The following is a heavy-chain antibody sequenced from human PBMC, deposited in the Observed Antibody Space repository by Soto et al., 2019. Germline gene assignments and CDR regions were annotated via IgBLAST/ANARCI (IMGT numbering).Heavy chain of an antibody. D-gene: IGHD2-8*02. Sequence: QVQLVQSGAEVKRPESSMKVSCKPSGGTFNNYAINWVRQAPGQGLEWMGAIIPISGTTKYAQKFQGRVTITADKSTSTVYMDLSSLRSEDTAVYYCARXXXXXCSGAVCFKKPFDYWGQGTLVTVSS. CDR3: ARXXXXXCSGAVCFKKPFDY. CDR1: GGTFNNYA. CDR2: IIPISGTT. J-gene: IGHJ4*02. V-gene: IGHV1-69*06.